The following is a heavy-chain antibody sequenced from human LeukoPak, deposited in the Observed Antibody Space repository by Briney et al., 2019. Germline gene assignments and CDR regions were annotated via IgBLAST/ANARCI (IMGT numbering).Heavy chain of an antibody. Sequence: SETLSLTCTVSGGSISSYYWSWIRQPPGKGLEWIGYIYYSGSTNYNPSLKSRISISVDTSKNQFSLKLSSVTAADTAVYFCARGPYSYDSSGAFDIWGQGTMVTVSS. V-gene: IGHV4-59*08. CDR1: GGSISSYY. J-gene: IGHJ3*02. CDR2: IYYSGST. CDR3: ARGPYSYDSSGAFDI. D-gene: IGHD3-22*01.